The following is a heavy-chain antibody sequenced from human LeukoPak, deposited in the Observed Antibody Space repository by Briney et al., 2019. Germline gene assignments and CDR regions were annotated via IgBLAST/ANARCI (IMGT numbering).Heavy chain of an antibody. D-gene: IGHD3-22*01. J-gene: IGHJ4*02. CDR1: GFTFSSYG. V-gene: IGHV3-33*06. CDR2: VWYDGSNK. Sequence: GGSLRLSCAASGFTFSSYGMHWVRQAPGKGLEWVAVVWYDGSNKYYADSAKGRFTISRDNSKNTLYLQMNSLRAEDTAVYYCAKDLTYFDSSGYPDFFDYWGQGTLVTVSS. CDR3: AKDLTYFDSSGYPDFFDY.